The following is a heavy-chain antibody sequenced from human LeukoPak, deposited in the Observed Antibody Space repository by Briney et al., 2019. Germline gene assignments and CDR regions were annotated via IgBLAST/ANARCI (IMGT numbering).Heavy chain of an antibody. D-gene: IGHD6-6*01. J-gene: IGHJ4*02. Sequence: GGSLRLSCAASGFTFSSYDMHWVRQATGKGLEWVSAIGTAGDTYYPGSVKGRFTISRENAKNSLYLQMDSLRAGDTAVYYCAYSSSSGELDYWGQGTLVTVSS. CDR1: GFTFSSYD. V-gene: IGHV3-13*01. CDR3: AYSSSSGELDY. CDR2: IGTAGDT.